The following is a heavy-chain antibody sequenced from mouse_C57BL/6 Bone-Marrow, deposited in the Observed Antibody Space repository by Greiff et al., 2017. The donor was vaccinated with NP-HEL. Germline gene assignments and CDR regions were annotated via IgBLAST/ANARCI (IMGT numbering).Heavy chain of an antibody. CDR2: INPNNGGT. V-gene: IGHV1-18*01. J-gene: IGHJ3*01. D-gene: IGHD1-1*01. Sequence: VQLQQSGPELVKPGASVKIPCKASGYTFTDYNMDWVKQSHGKSLEWIGDINPNNGGTIYNQKFKGKATLTVDKSSSTAYMELRSLTSEDTAVYYCARRGITTVERFAYWGQGTLVTVSA. CDR3: ARRGITTVERFAY. CDR1: GYTFTDYN.